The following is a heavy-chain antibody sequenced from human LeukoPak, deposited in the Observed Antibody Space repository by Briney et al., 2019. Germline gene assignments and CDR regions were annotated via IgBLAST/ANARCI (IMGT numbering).Heavy chain of an antibody. Sequence: SETLPLTCTVSGGSISSSNYYWGWIRQPPGKGLEWIASMYYSGSTFYNPSLKSRVTISVDTSKNQFSLRLSSVTAADTAVYYCASLRSLMTLAGLDSWGQGTLVTVSS. D-gene: IGHD6-19*01. CDR2: MYYSGST. CDR3: ASLRSLMTLAGLDS. V-gene: IGHV4-39*01. J-gene: IGHJ4*02. CDR1: GGSISSSNYY.